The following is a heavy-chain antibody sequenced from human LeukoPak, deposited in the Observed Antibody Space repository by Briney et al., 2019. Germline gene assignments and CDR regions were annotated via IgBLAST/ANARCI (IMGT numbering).Heavy chain of an antibody. Sequence: PGGSLRLSCAASGFTFSSHWVTWVRQAPGKGLEWVANIKQDGGEKNYVDSVKGRFTISRDNAKSSSHLQMNSLRVEETAVYYCAKGRNMDVWGQGTTVTVSS. CDR1: GFTFSSHW. J-gene: IGHJ6*02. V-gene: IGHV3-7*01. D-gene: IGHD1-14*01. CDR2: IKQDGGEK. CDR3: AKGRNMDV.